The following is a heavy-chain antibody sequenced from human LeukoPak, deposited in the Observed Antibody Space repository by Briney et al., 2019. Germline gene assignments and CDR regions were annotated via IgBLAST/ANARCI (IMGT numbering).Heavy chain of an antibody. D-gene: IGHD5-18*01. Sequence: SETLSLTCAVYGGSFSDYYWSWIRQPPGKGLEWIGEINHSGSTNYNPSLKSRVTISVDTSKNQFSLKLSSVTAADTAVYYCARGGKDTAMVKYWGQGTLVTVSS. CDR1: GGSFSDYY. V-gene: IGHV4-34*01. J-gene: IGHJ4*02. CDR3: ARGGKDTAMVKY. CDR2: INHSGST.